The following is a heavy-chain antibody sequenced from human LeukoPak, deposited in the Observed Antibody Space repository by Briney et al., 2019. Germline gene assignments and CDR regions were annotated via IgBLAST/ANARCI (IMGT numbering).Heavy chain of an antibody. V-gene: IGHV3-20*04. D-gene: IGHD3-22*01. J-gene: IGHJ4*02. CDR2: TNWNGGST. Sequence: GGSLRLSCVASGFTFDDYGMGWVRHVPGKGLEWVSGTNWNGGSTVYADSVKGRFTISRDNAKNSLYLQMNSLRAEDTALYYCARGTEVYYDSSSYYSYWGQGTLVTVSS. CDR3: ARGTEVYYDSSSYYSY. CDR1: GFTFDDYG.